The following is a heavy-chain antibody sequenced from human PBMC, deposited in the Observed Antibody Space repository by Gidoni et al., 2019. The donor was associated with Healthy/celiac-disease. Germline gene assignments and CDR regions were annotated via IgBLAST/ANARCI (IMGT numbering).Heavy chain of an antibody. CDR2: IWYDGSNK. V-gene: IGHV3-33*01. D-gene: IGHD2-2*01. CDR1: GFTFSSYG. CDR3: ARDCSRTSCSPRDAFDI. J-gene: IGHJ3*02. Sequence: QVQLVESGGGVVQPGRSLRLSCAASGFTFSSYGMHWVRQAPGKGLEWVAVIWYDGSNKYYADSGKGRFTISRDNSKNTLDLQMNSLRAEDTAVYYCARDCSRTSCSPRDAFDIWGQGTMVTVSS.